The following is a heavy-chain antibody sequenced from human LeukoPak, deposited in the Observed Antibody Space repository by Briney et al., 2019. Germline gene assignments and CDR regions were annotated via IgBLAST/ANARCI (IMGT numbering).Heavy chain of an antibody. CDR2: ISGSGGST. CDR3: ATAVVPAAKDWFDP. Sequence: QPGGSLRLSXAASGFTFSSYEMNWVRQAPGKGLEWVSAISGSGGSTYYADSVKGRFTISRDNSKNTLYLQMNSLRAEDTAVYYCATAVVPAAKDWFDPWGQGTLVTVSS. V-gene: IGHV3-23*01. CDR1: GFTFSSYE. D-gene: IGHD2-2*01. J-gene: IGHJ5*02.